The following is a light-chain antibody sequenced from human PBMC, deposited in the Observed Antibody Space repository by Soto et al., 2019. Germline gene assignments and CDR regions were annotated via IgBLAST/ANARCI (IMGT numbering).Light chain of an antibody. J-gene: IGKJ2*01. Sequence: EIVMTQSPATLSVSPGERATLSCRASQSVRSNLAWYQQKPRQAPRLLIYGASTRATAIPARFSGCGSGTEFTLTISSLQSEDFAVYYCQQYNNWPPYTFGQGTKLEIK. CDR1: QSVRSN. CDR2: GAS. CDR3: QQYNNWPPYT. V-gene: IGKV3-15*01.